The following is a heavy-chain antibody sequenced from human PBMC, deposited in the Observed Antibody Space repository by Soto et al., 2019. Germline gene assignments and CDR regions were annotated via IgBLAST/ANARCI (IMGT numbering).Heavy chain of an antibody. V-gene: IGHV4-59*08. Sequence: QVQLQESGPGLVKPSETLSLTCTISGGPMNNYYCSWFRQPRGQGMEWIGYMGYNGFTRYNPALRSRVAISLDAAKNQFSLNLSSVTAADTALSYVARQVFGELHGLVDVWGQGITVTVSS. J-gene: IGHJ6*02. CDR1: GGPMNNYY. D-gene: IGHD3-10*02. CDR3: ARQVFGELHGLVDV. CDR2: MGYNGFT.